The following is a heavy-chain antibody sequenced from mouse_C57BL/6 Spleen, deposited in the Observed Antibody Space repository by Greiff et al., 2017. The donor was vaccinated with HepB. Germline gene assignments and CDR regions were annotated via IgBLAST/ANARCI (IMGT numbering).Heavy chain of an antibody. Sequence: VQLQQPGAELVKPGASVKMSCKASGYTFTSYWITWVKQRPGQGLEWIGDIYPGSGSTNYNEKFKSKATLTVDTSSSTAYMQLSSLTSEDSAVYYCARRITTGLDWYFDVWGTGTTVTVSS. CDR3: ARRITTGLDWYFDV. J-gene: IGHJ1*03. V-gene: IGHV1-55*01. CDR1: GYTFTSYW. D-gene: IGHD2-4*01. CDR2: IYPGSGST.